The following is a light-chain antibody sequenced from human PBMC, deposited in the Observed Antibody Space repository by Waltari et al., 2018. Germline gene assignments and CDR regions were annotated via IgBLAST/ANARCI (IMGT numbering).Light chain of an antibody. J-gene: IGLJ2*01. CDR1: RSDVGSYNL. Sequence: QSALTQPAPVSGSPGQSITISCTGTRSDVGSYNLVSWYQQHPGKAPKLMIYEVSKRPSGVSNRFSGSKSGNTASLTISGLQAEDEADYYCCSYAGSSTFVFGGGTKLTVL. CDR3: CSYAGSSTFV. CDR2: EVS. V-gene: IGLV2-23*02.